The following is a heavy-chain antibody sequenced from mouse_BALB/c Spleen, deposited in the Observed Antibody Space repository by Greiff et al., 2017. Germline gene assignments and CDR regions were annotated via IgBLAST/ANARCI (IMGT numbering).Heavy chain of an antibody. CDR2: IDPANGNT. Sequence: VQLQQSGAELVKPGASVKLSCTASGFNIKDTYMHWVKQRPEQGLEWIGRIDPANGNTKYDPKFQGKATITADTSSNTAYLQLSSLTSEDTAVYYCASFGYYDDAMDYWGQGTSVTVSS. CDR1: GFNIKDTY. J-gene: IGHJ4*01. D-gene: IGHD2-3*01. V-gene: IGHV14-3*02. CDR3: ASFGYYDDAMDY.